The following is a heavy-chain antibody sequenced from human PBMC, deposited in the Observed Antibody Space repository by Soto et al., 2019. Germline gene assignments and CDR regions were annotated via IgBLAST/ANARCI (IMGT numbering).Heavy chain of an antibody. Sequence: QVQLVQSGAEVKKPGASVKVSCKASGYTFTKNYLHWVRQAPGQGLEWMGIINPSSGTTTYAQNFQGRVTMTRDTSTSTGYVELSSRRSDDTAVYYCARDVGCRGGLCSLKYYYGMDVWGQGTTVTVSS. CDR3: ARDVGCRGGLCSLKYYYGMDV. CDR1: GYTFTKNY. V-gene: IGHV1-46*01. D-gene: IGHD2-15*01. CDR2: INPSSGTT. J-gene: IGHJ6*02.